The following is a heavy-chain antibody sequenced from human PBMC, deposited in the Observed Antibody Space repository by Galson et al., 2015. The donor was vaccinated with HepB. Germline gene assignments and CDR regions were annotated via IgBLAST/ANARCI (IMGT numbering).Heavy chain of an antibody. J-gene: IGHJ1*01. D-gene: IGHD2-2*02. CDR1: GFTFSSYS. CDR3: ARDNKGYCSSTSCYTTEYFQY. CDR2: ISSSRNYI. V-gene: IGHV3-21*01. Sequence: SLRLSCAASGFTFSSYSMNWIRQAPGKGLEWVSSISSSRNYINYADLVKGRFTISRDNAKNSLYLQMNSLRAEDTAVYYCARDNKGYCSSTSCYTTEYFQYWGQGTLVTVSS.